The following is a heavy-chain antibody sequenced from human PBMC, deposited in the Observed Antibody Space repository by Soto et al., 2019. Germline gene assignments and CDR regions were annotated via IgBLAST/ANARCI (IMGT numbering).Heavy chain of an antibody. D-gene: IGHD3-10*01. CDR3: ARDTPMVRGVIRKTDAFDI. CDR1: GFTFSSYA. Sequence: GGSLRLSCAASGFTFSSYAMHWVRQAPGKGLEWVAVISYDGSNKYYADSVKGRFTISRDNSKNTLYLQMNSLRAEDTAVYYCARDTPMVRGVIRKTDAFDIWGQGTMVTVSS. J-gene: IGHJ3*02. CDR2: ISYDGSNK. V-gene: IGHV3-30-3*01.